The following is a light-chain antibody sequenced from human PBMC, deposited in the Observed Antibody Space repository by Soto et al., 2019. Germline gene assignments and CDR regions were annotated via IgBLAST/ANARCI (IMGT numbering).Light chain of an antibody. CDR1: XSXVGGYNY. CDR3: SSYTSSSSLL. CDR2: DVS. V-gene: IGLV2-14*03. J-gene: IGLJ2*01. Sequence: QSVLTQPASVSGSPGQSIAISCTGSXSXVGGYNYVSWYQHHPGKAPKLMIYDVSNRPSGVSNRFSGSKSGNTASLTISGLQAEDEADYFCSSYTSSSSLLFGGGTKLTVL.